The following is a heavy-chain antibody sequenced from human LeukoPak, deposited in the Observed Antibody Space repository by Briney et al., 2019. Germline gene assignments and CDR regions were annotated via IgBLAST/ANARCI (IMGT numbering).Heavy chain of an antibody. D-gene: IGHD1-26*01. CDR3: TMLSHVAGATKISWFDP. V-gene: IGHV4-38-2*02. J-gene: IGHJ5*02. Sequence: KPSETLSLTCTVSAYSISDGFLWGWIRQPPGKGLEWIASIYHSGTTYYNPSLKSRVTASVDTSKNQFSLRLRSATAADTAVYYCTMLSHVAGATKISWFDPWGQGTLVTVSS. CDR1: AYSISDGFL. CDR2: IYHSGTT.